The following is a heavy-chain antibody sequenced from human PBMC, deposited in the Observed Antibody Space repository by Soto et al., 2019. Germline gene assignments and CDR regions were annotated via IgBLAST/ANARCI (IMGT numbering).Heavy chain of an antibody. CDR1: GFSFRIYS. Sequence: PGGSLRLSCVVSGFSFRIYSMNWVRQAPGKGLEWISYISSDSGTIYYADSLKGRFTISRDNGKNSLYLQMNRLTDEDTAVYYCARGRLWSFDFWGQGTLVTVSS. D-gene: IGHD3-10*01. V-gene: IGHV3-48*02. CDR2: ISSDSGTI. CDR3: ARGRLWSFDF. J-gene: IGHJ4*02.